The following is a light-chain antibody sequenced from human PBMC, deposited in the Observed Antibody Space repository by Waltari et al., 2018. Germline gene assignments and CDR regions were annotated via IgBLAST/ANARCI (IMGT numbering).Light chain of an antibody. CDR1: QSFRGY. CDR2: DTS. V-gene: IGKV3-11*01. CDR3: QHRGHWPPDAT. Sequence: EFVLTQSPATLSLSPGERATLSCRASQSFRGYLAWYQQKPGQAPRLLIYDTSNRATGIPARFSGSGSGTDFTLTISSLEPEDFAVYYCQHRGHWPPDATFGPGTKVDIK. J-gene: IGKJ3*01.